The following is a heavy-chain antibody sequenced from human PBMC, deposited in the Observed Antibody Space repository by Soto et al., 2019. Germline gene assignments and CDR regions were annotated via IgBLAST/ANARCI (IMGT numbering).Heavy chain of an antibody. J-gene: IGHJ4*02. CDR3: AKTPLRVGPIDY. V-gene: IGHV3-23*01. CDR1: GFIFSNYV. CDR2: ISGRGDNT. D-gene: IGHD2-15*01. Sequence: DVQLLDSGGGLVQPGGSLRLSCAASGFIFSNYVMSWVRQTPGKGLEWVSGISGRGDNTYYEDSVKGRFTVSRDNSKNTLYLQMGSLRAEDTAVYYCAKTPLRVGPIDYWGQGTLVTVSS.